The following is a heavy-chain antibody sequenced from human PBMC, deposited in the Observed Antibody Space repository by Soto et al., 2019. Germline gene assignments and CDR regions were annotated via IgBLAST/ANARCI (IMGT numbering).Heavy chain of an antibody. V-gene: IGHV5-51*01. Sequence: PGESLKISCKGSGYSFTSYWIAWVRQVPGKGLELMGVIYPGDSDIRYSPSFQGQVTISADKSISTAYLQWSSLKASDTAMYYCAFPPPPPSPGVAVGGKGPPVPVPS. CDR2: IYPGDSDI. J-gene: IGHJ6*04. CDR1: GYSFTSYW. CDR3: AFPPPPPSPGVAV.